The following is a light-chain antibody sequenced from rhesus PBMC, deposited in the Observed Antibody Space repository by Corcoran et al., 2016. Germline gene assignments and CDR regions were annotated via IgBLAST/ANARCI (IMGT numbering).Light chain of an antibody. Sequence: QAALTQPPSVSGSPGQSVTISCTGTSSDIGGYNYVSWYQQHPGKAPKLMIYDVSKRPSGVSDRFSGSKSGNTASLTISGLQADDEADYYCSSYAGSNTYIFGAGTRLTVL. CDR1: SSDIGGYNY. CDR3: SSYAGSNTYI. CDR2: DVS. V-gene: IGLV2-23*01. J-gene: IGLJ1*01.